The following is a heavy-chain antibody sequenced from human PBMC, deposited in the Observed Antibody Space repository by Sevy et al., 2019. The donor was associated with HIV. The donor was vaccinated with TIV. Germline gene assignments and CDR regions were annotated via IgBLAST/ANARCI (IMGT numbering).Heavy chain of an antibody. CDR3: ARRRGFGHLLGLGY. Sequence: ASVKVSCRTSGYTFTTYDINWVRQATGQGLEWMGWMNPSRGNTGSAQKFQGRLTMTRDTSTSTAYMELSSLESQDTAVYYCARRRGFGHLLGLGYRGQGTLVTVSS. CDR2: MNPSRGNT. CDR1: GYTFTTYD. J-gene: IGHJ4*02. V-gene: IGHV1-8*01. D-gene: IGHD3-10*01.